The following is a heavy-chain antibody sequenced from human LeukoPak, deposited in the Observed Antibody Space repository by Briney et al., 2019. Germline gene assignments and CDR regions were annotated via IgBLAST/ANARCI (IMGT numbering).Heavy chain of an antibody. D-gene: IGHD2-15*01. V-gene: IGHV3-23*01. J-gene: IGHJ5*01. CDR1: GFTFRRYV. Sequence: GGSLRISCTASGFTFRRYVNSWGRLAPGEGPEWGCGLNTECAWIYYADSVKGRFTISRDNSENTLYLQMNSLRVEDTAIYYCAKSTAPCSRGSCYSALESWGQGTLVTVSS. CDR2: LNTECAWI. CDR3: AKSTAPCSRGSCYSALES.